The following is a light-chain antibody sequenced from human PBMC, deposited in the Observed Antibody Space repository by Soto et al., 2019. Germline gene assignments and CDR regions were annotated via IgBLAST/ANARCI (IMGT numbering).Light chain of an antibody. CDR1: SSVVGDYNY. J-gene: IGLJ1*01. CDR3: SSYTSSSTPV. CDR2: DVS. Sequence: QSFLTPPAPVSGAPGQSITISRTGNSSVVGDYNYVSWYQQHPGKAPKVMIYDVSNRPSGVSNRFSGSKSGNTASLTISGLQAEDEADYYCSSYTSSSTPVFGTGTKVTVL. V-gene: IGLV2-14*01.